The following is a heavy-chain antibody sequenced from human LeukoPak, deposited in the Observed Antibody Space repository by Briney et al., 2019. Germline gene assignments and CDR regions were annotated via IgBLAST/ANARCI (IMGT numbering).Heavy chain of an antibody. J-gene: IGHJ6*02. V-gene: IGHV3-43*01. Sequence: GGSLRLSCAASGFTFDDFTMHWVRQAPGKGLEWVSLISWDGVSTYYADSVKGRFTISRDNSKNSLYLQMNSLRTEDTALYYCAKVADSSAMDVWGQGTTVTVSS. CDR3: AKVADSSAMDV. D-gene: IGHD3-22*01. CDR2: ISWDGVST. CDR1: GFTFDDFT.